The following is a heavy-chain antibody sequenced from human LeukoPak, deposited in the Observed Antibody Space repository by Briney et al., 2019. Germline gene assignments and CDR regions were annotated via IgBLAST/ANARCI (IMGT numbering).Heavy chain of an antibody. D-gene: IGHD3-22*01. V-gene: IGHV3-23*01. CDR2: ISGSGGST. CDR1: GFTFSSYA. CDR3: AKDIDSSGYYFSPGY. Sequence: GGSLRLSCAASGFTFSSYAMSWVRQAPGKGLEWVSAISGSGGSTYYADSVKGRFTISRDNSKNTLYLQVNSLRAEDTAVYYCAKDIDSSGYYFSPGYWGQGTLVTVSS. J-gene: IGHJ4*02.